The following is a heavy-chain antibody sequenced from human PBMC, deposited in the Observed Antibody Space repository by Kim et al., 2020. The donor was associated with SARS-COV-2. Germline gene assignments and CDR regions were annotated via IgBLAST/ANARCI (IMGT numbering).Heavy chain of an antibody. V-gene: IGHV3-30-3*01. D-gene: IGHD5-12*01. J-gene: IGHJ4*02. CDR2: ISSDGNIK. CDR3: ARRLPQSVWSHFDY. CDR1: GFIFSNYA. Sequence: GGSLRLSCTVSGFIFSNYAMHWVRQAPGKGLEWVAVISSDGNIKKYADSVRGRFTISRDNSENAQYLQMNSLRVEDTALYYCARRLPQSVWSHFDYWGQGVLVTVSS.